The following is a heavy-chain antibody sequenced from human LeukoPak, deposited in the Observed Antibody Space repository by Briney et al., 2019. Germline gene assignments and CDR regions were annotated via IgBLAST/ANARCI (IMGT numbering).Heavy chain of an antibody. CDR1: GYTFTSYG. J-gene: IGHJ6*02. CDR2: ISAYNGNT. Sequence: ASVKVSCKASGYTFTSYGISWVRQAPGQGLEWMGWISAYNGNTNYAQKLQGRVTMTTDTSTSTAYMELSSLRSEDTAVYYCARDPARVVALYYYYGMDVWGQGTTVTVSS. V-gene: IGHV1-18*01. D-gene: IGHD2-15*01. CDR3: ARDPARVVALYYYYGMDV.